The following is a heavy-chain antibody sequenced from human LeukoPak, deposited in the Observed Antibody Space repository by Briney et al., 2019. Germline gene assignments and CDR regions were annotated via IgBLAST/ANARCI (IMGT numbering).Heavy chain of an antibody. CDR3: AKSGQVSDFWSGHEY. Sequence: GRPLRLSCAASGFTFSSYGMHWVRQAPGKGLEWVAVIWYDGSNKYYADSVKGRFTISRDNSKNTLYLQMNSPRAEDTAVYYCAKSGQVSDFWSGHEYWGQGTLVTVSS. J-gene: IGHJ4*02. V-gene: IGHV3-33*06. CDR2: IWYDGSNK. D-gene: IGHD3-3*01. CDR1: GFTFSSYG.